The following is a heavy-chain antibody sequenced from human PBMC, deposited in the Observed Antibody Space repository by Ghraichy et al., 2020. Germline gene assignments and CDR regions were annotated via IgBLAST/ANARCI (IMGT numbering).Heavy chain of an antibody. CDR2: INHSGST. Sequence: SETLSLTCAVYGGSFSGYYWSWIRQPPGKGLEWIGEINHSGSTNYNPSLKSRVTISVDTSKNQFSLKLSSVTAADTAVYYCARGYCSSTSCYYFRGYYFDYWGQGTLVTVSS. V-gene: IGHV4-34*01. CDR1: GGSFSGYY. D-gene: IGHD2-2*01. CDR3: ARGYCSSTSCYYFRGYYFDY. J-gene: IGHJ4*02.